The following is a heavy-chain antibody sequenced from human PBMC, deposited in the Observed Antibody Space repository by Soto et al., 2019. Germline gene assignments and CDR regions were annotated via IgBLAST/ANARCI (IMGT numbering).Heavy chain of an antibody. J-gene: IGHJ6*03. CDR3: ARESRDFYYYYLDV. CDR2: IYYTGST. V-gene: IGHV4-31*03. Sequence: QVQLQESGPGLVKPSQTLSLTCTVSGGSISSGGYYWSWIRQHPGKGLEWIGYIYYTGSTYYNPSLKSRVTISVDTSKYPCSLQLSSVTAADSAVYYCARESRDFYYYYLDVWGKGTTVTVSS. CDR1: GGSISSGGYY.